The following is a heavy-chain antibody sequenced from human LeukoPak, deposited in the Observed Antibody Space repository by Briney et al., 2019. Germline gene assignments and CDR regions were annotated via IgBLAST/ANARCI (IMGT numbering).Heavy chain of an antibody. V-gene: IGHV5-51*01. D-gene: IGHD3-10*01. Sequence: GESLKISCKTSGYSFATYWIGWVRQMPGTGLEWVGAIYPDDSDTRYSPSFQGQVVISADRSIRTAYLQWNTLKTSDTAMYYCVRQRGASGTINHFDPWGQGTLVTVSS. CDR2: IYPDDSDT. CDR3: VRQRGASGTINHFDP. J-gene: IGHJ5*02. CDR1: GYSFATYW.